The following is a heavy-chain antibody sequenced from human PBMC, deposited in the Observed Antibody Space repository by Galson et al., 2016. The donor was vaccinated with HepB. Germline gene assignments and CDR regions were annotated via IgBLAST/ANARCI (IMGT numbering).Heavy chain of an antibody. CDR2: IRNEANSYAT. D-gene: IGHD6-19*01. Sequence: SLRLSCAASGFTFSGSSIHWVRQASGKGLEWVGRIRNEANSYATAYTESVKGRFTISRDDSKNTAYLQMNSLKTEDTAVYYWARHAAPGDMAVAGGYQYGLDVWGQGTTVTVSS. J-gene: IGHJ6*02. CDR3: ARHAAPGDMAVAGGYQYGLDV. V-gene: IGHV3-73*01. CDR1: GFTFSGSS.